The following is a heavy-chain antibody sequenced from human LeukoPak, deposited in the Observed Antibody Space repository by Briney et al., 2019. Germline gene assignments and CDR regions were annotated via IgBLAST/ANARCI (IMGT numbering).Heavy chain of an antibody. CDR1: GGSISSYY. Sequence: MPSETLSLTCTVSGGSISSYYWNWIRQPPGKGLEWIGYIYYSGSTNYNPSLKSRVTISVDTSKNQFSLKLSSVTAADTAVYYCARATGRYSPFFDYWGQGILVTVSS. D-gene: IGHD1-26*01. CDR3: ARATGRYSPFFDY. V-gene: IGHV4-59*12. CDR2: IYYSGST. J-gene: IGHJ4*02.